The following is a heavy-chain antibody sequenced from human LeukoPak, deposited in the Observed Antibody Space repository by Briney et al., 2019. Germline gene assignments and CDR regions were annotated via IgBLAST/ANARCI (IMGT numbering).Heavy chain of an antibody. CDR2: IRGSGDGTST. CDR3: AKEAPTSEGGKQYNWFDP. D-gene: IGHD2-15*01. V-gene: IGHV3-23*01. CDR1: GFTFSSFA. J-gene: IGHJ5*02. Sequence: PGGSLRLSCAASGFTFSSFAMSWVRQAPGKGLEWVSNIRGSGDGTSTYYADSVKGRFTISRDNSKNTLYLQMNSLRAEDTAVYYCAKEAPTSEGGKQYNWFDPWGQGTLVTVSS.